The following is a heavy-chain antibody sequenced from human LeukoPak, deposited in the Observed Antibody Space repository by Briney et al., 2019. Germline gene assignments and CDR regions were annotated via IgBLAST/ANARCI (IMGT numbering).Heavy chain of an antibody. CDR1: GYTFTSYG. V-gene: IGHV1-18*01. CDR3: ARDKDDYSSGSYFDY. J-gene: IGHJ4*02. D-gene: IGHD6-19*01. CDR2: ISAYNGNT. Sequence: ASVKVSCKASGYTFTSYGIIWVRQAPGQGLEWMGWISAYNGNTNYAQKLQGRVTMTTDTSTSTAYMELRSLRSDDTAVYYCARDKDDYSSGSYFDYWGQGTLVTVSS.